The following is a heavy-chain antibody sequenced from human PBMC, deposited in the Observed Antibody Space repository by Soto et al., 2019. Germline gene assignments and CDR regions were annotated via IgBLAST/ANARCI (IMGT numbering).Heavy chain of an antibody. CDR3: ATYDYGDNNF. J-gene: IGHJ4*02. CDR2: ISYDGNNQ. D-gene: IGHD4-17*01. V-gene: IGHV3-30-3*01. CDR1: GFTFSKYA. Sequence: QVYLMESGGGVVQPGRSLRLSCAASGFTFSKYAVQWVRQAPGKGLEWVALISYDGNNQFYADSVKGRFTISRDNSRNTLYLQMGSLRPEDTAIYYCATYDYGDNNFWGQGTLVTVSS.